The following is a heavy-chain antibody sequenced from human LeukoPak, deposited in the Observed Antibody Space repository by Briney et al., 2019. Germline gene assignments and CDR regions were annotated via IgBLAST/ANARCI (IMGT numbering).Heavy chain of an antibody. CDR1: GYTFTSYA. D-gene: IGHD6-19*01. Sequence: GASVKVSCKASGYTFTSYAMHWVRQAPGQRLEWMGWINAGNGNTKYSQKFQGRVTITRDTSASTAYMELSSLRSEDTAVYYCAREMEAVAGATPADDAFDIWGQGTMVTVSS. CDR2: INAGNGNT. CDR3: AREMEAVAGATPADDAFDI. J-gene: IGHJ3*02. V-gene: IGHV1-3*01.